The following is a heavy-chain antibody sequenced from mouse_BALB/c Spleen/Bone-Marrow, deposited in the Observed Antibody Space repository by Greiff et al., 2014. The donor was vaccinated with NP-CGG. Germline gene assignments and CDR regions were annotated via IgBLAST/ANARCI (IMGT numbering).Heavy chain of an antibody. D-gene: IGHD2-4*01. CDR1: GYAFSSSW. Sequence: QVQLQQSGPELVKPGASVKISCKASGYAFSSSWMNWVKQRPGQGLEWIGRIYPGDGNTNYNGKFKGKATLTADKSSTTAYMQLSSLTSVDSAVYFGALYDYDGLSWFAYWGQGTLVTVSA. V-gene: IGHV1-82*01. J-gene: IGHJ3*01. CDR3: ALYDYDGLSWFAY. CDR2: IYPGDGNT.